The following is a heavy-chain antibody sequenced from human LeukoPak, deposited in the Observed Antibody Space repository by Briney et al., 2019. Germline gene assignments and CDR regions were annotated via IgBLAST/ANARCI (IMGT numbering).Heavy chain of an antibody. CDR2: ISYDGSNK. CDR3: ARDLLDSGSYSFDY. J-gene: IGHJ4*02. Sequence: GGPLRLSCAASGFTFSSYAMHWVRQAPGKGLEWVAVISYDGSNKYYADSVKGRFTISRDNSKNTLYLQMNSLRAEDTAVYYCARDLLDSGSYSFDYWGQGTLVTVSS. V-gene: IGHV3-30-3*01. CDR1: GFTFSSYA. D-gene: IGHD1-26*01.